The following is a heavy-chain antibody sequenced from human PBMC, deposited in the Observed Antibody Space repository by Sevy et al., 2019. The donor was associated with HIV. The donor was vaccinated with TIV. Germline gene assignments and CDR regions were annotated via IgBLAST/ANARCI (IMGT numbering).Heavy chain of an antibody. D-gene: IGHD5-12*01. J-gene: IGHJ4*02. CDR1: GGSITSYY. CDR2: IHSSGGT. Sequence: SETLSLTCTVSGGSITSYYWSWIRQPAGKGLEWIGRIHSSGGTNNNRSLKSRVTMSVDTSKNQFSLRLGSVTAADTAVDYCAGDSGYEQNFDYWGQGTLVTVSS. CDR3: AGDSGYEQNFDY. V-gene: IGHV4-4*07.